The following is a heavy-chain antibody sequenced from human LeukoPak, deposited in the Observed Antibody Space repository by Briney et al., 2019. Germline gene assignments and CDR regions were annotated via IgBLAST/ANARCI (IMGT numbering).Heavy chain of an antibody. Sequence: GGSLRLSCAASGFTFSNYGMSWVRQAPGKGLEWVSSISSSSSYIYYADSLKGRFTISRDNAKNSLYLQMNSLRADDTAIHYCARDLYWNYHSLDYWGQGTLVTVSS. D-gene: IGHD1-7*01. J-gene: IGHJ4*02. CDR2: ISSSSSYI. V-gene: IGHV3-21*06. CDR3: ARDLYWNYHSLDY. CDR1: GFTFSNYG.